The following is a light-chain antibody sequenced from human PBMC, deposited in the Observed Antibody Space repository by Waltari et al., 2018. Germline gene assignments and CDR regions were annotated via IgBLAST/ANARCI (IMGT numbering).Light chain of an antibody. Sequence: DIQMTQSPSTMSASVGDIVSITCRASQDVNSWLAWYQQKPGKAPKLLIYRTSRLESGVPSRFSGSGSGTEFTLTISSLQPDDFATYYCQHYDSYSPWTFGQGTRVEV. CDR1: QDVNSW. J-gene: IGKJ1*01. CDR3: QHYDSYSPWT. CDR2: RTS. V-gene: IGKV1-5*03.